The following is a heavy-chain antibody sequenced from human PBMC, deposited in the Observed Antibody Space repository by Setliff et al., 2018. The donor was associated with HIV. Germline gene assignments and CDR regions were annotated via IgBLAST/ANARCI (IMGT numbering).Heavy chain of an antibody. J-gene: IGHJ6*03. CDR3: ARVSKTYWYSIPRDYYHHMDV. CDR2: VYSSGGT. V-gene: IGHV4-4*07. CDR1: GASISSYY. D-gene: IGHD2-8*02. Sequence: SETLSLTCTVSGASISSYYWSWIRQPAGKGLEWIGRVYSSGGTNYNPSLKSRVTISVDTSKNQFSLKLSSVSAADTAVYYCARVSKTYWYSIPRDYYHHMDVWGKGTTVTVSS.